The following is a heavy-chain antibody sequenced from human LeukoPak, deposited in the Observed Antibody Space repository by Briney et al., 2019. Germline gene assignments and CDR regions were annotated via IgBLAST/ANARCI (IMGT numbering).Heavy chain of an antibody. CDR3: ATSLITRFDY. CDR2: IYTDGST. D-gene: IGHD3-16*01. V-gene: IGHV3-74*01. J-gene: IGHJ4*02. Sequence: PGGSLRHSCAVSGFTLNNDWLHWVRQVPGKGLVWVSRIYTDGSTNYADSVKGRFTISRDSATNTLYLQMNSLRAEDTAVYYCATSLITRFDYWGQGTLVTVSS. CDR1: GFTLNNDW.